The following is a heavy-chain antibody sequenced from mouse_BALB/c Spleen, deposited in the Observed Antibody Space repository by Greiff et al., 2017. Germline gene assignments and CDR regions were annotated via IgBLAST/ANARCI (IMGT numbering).Heavy chain of an antibody. J-gene: IGHJ4*01. Sequence: QVQLQQSGPELVKPGASVKISCKASGYAFSSSWMNWVKQRPGQGLEWIGRIYPGDGDTNYNGKLKGKATLTADKSSSTAYMQLSSLTSVDSAVYFCARNDYDEEVPMDYWGQGTSVTVSS. CDR1: GYAFSSSW. D-gene: IGHD2-4*01. CDR3: ARNDYDEEVPMDY. CDR2: IYPGDGDT. V-gene: IGHV1-82*01.